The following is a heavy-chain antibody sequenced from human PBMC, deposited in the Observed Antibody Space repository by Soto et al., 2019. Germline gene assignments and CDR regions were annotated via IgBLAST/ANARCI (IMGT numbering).Heavy chain of an antibody. V-gene: IGHV3-23*01. Sequence: EVQLLDSGGDLVQPGGSLRLSCAASGFTFNNYDMSWVRQAPGKGLEWVSTLSDTTYYADSVRGRFTISRDTSGSTLYPRMYSLGVDDTAVYYCARSLGPSRHFFDHWGQGTLVTVSS. CDR2: LSDTT. CDR1: GFTFNNYD. D-gene: IGHD3-16*01. CDR3: ARSLGPSRHFFDH. J-gene: IGHJ4*02.